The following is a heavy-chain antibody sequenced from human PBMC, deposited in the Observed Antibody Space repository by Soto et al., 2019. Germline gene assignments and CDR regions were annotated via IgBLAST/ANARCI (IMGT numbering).Heavy chain of an antibody. CDR3: AKDQSSTSGLAFDI. CDR2: ISDSGGNT. CDR1: GFTFRSYG. J-gene: IGHJ3*02. Sequence: GGSLRLSCVVSGFTFRSYGMSWVRQAPGKGLEWVSAISDSGGNTYYPDSVKGRFTISRDNSKNTLYLQMNSLRAEDTAVYYCAKDQSSTSGLAFDIWGQGTMVTVSS. D-gene: IGHD2-2*01. V-gene: IGHV3-23*01.